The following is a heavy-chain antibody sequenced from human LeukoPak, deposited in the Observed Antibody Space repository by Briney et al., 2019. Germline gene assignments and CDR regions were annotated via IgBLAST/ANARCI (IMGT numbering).Heavy chain of an antibody. CDR2: IYYSGST. CDR1: GGSISSYY. CDR3: ARVKGYYGSGSYYGGFDY. V-gene: IGHV4-59*13. Sequence: SETLSLTCTVSGGSISSYYWSWIRQPPGKGLEWVGYIYYSGSTNYNPSLKSRVTISVDTSKNQFSLKLSSVTAADTAVYYCARVKGYYGSGSYYGGFDYWGQGTLVTVSS. J-gene: IGHJ4*02. D-gene: IGHD3-10*01.